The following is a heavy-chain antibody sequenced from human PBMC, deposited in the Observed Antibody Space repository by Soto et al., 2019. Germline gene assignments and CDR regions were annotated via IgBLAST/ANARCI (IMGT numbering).Heavy chain of an antibody. V-gene: IGHV1-58*02. J-gene: IGHJ6*02. CDR1: GLTFTSSA. D-gene: IGHD5-12*01. CDR3: ATAVSMFDTSGSLPYGVDV. CDR2: IVVGNGNT. Sequence: QVQLVQSGPEVKKPGTSVKVSCKASGLTFTSSAIQWVRQARGQRLEWIGWIVVGNGNTNYAQKFQKRVTITRDMSTSTAYMELSSLRSEDTTVYYCATAVSMFDTSGSLPYGVDVWGRGTTVTVSS.